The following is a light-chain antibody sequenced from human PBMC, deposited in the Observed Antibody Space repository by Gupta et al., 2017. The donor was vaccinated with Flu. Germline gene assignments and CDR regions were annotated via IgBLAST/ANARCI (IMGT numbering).Light chain of an antibody. CDR3: QQRSNWPLT. Sequence: IVLTLFPASLSLSPGERATLSCRASQSVSSYLAWYQQKPGQAPRLLIYDASNRATGIPARFSGSGSGTDFTLTISSLEPEDFAVYYCQQRSNWPLTFGGGTKVEIK. CDR2: DAS. J-gene: IGKJ4*01. CDR1: QSVSSY. V-gene: IGKV3-11*01.